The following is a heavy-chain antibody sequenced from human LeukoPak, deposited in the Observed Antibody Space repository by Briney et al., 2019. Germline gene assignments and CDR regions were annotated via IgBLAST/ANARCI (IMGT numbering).Heavy chain of an antibody. D-gene: IGHD6-6*01. CDR3: AKESRYSSSLDY. J-gene: IGHJ4*02. V-gene: IGHV3-30*18. CDR1: GFTFSSYG. CDR2: IWYGGSNK. Sequence: PGRSLRLSCAASGFTFSSYGMHWVRQAPGKGLEWVAVIWYGGSNKYYADSVKGRFTISRDNSKNTLYLQMNSLRAEDTAVYYCAKESRYSSSLDYWGQGTLVTVSS.